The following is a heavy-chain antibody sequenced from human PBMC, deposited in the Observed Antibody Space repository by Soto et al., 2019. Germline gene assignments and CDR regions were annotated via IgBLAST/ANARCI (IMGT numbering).Heavy chain of an antibody. D-gene: IGHD3-10*01. J-gene: IGHJ4*02. CDR1: GGTFRNYA. V-gene: IGHV1-69*01. CDR2: SIPVFGTA. CDR3: AIPCPKQHLVRGAFDH. Sequence: QVQLVQSGAEVKKPGSSVKLACKTSGGTFRNYAINWVRQAHVQGLEWMGGSIPVFGTATYAQTFQGRFTITADESTSTAYMELSSLRSEDTAGYYCAIPCPKQHLVRGAFDHWGQGTLVNVAS.